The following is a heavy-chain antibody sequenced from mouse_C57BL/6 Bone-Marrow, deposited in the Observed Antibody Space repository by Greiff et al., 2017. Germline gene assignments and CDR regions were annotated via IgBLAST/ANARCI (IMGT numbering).Heavy chain of an antibody. CDR2: IYPGSGST. CDR1: GYTFTSYW. Sequence: VQLQQPGAELVKPGASVKMSCKASGYTFTSYWITWVKQRPGKCLEWIGAIYPGSGSTNYNEKFTSKATMTVDKSSSTAYMQLSSLTSEDSAVYYCARIWVLPFYAMDFWGKGNSVTVSS. D-gene: IGHD1-1*02. CDR3: ARIWVLPFYAMDF. J-gene: IGHJ4*01. V-gene: IGHV1-55*01.